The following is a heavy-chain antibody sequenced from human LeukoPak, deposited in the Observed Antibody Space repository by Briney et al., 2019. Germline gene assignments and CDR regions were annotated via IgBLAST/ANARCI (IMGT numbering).Heavy chain of an antibody. CDR3: VRDKVSGPTLLDH. V-gene: IGHV3-74*01. CDR1: GFTFSSYW. Sequence: RGSLRLSCAASGFTFSSYWMHWVRQAPGKGLVWVSRINIDGGGSAYADSVKGRFTISRDNARNSVFLQMNSLRAEDTAVYHCVRDKVSGPTLLDHWGQGTLVTVSS. J-gene: IGHJ4*02. CDR2: INIDGGGS. D-gene: IGHD5/OR15-5a*01.